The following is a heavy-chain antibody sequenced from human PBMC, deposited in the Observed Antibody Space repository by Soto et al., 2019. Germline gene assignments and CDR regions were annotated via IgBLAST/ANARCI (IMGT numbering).Heavy chain of an antibody. CDR3: VMVDNYVTPTPQDV. D-gene: IGHD3-16*01. J-gene: IGHJ6*02. CDR2: ISPYTGNT. Sequence: QVQLVQSGDEVKKPGASVKVSCKASGYIFVNYGIAWVRQAPGQGLEWMGWISPYTGNTHSATKSQRGRTMTTHTPTSTASMGLGSLTSDDTAVYYCVMVDNYVTPTPQDVWGQGTTVTVS. V-gene: IGHV1-18*01. CDR1: GYIFVNYG.